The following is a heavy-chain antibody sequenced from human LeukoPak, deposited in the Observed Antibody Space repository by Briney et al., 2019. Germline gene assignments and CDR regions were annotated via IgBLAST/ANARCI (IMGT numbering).Heavy chain of an antibody. D-gene: IGHD3-10*01. CDR3: ARGVTYYYGSGRYYSRKDAFDI. V-gene: IGHV4-39*01. CDR1: GGSISSSSYY. Sequence: PSETLSLTCTLSGGSISSSSYYCAWIRQPPGKGLEWIGSIYYSGSTYYNPSLKSRVTISVDTSKNQFSLKLSSVTAADTAVYYCARGVTYYYGSGRYYSRKDAFDIWGQGTMVTVSS. J-gene: IGHJ3*02. CDR2: IYYSGST.